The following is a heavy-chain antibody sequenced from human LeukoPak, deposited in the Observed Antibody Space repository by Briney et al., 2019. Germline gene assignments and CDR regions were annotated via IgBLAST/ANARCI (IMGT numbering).Heavy chain of an antibody. J-gene: IGHJ6*03. V-gene: IGHV1-24*01. Sequence: ASVKVSCKVSGYTLTELSMHWVRQAPGKGLEWMGGFDPEDGETIYAQKFQGRVTMTEDTSTDTAYMELSSLRSEDTAVYYGATVSLAAAGTGYYYYYYMDVWGKGTTVTVSS. CDR3: ATVSLAAAGTGYYYYYYMDV. D-gene: IGHD6-13*01. CDR2: FDPEDGET. CDR1: GYTLTELS.